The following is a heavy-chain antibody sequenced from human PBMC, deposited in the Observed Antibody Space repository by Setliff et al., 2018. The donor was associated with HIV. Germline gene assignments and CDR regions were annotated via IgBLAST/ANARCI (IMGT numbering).Heavy chain of an antibody. CDR1: GYTFTSYW. J-gene: IGHJ4*02. CDR2: IYPGDSDT. Sequence: GESLKISCKGSGYTFTSYWIGWVRQMPGKGLEWMGIIYPGDSDTRYSPSFQGRVTISADKSISTAYLQWSSLQASDTAMYYCARRASKASLDYWGRERWSPSPQ. V-gene: IGHV5-51*01. CDR3: ARRASKASLDY.